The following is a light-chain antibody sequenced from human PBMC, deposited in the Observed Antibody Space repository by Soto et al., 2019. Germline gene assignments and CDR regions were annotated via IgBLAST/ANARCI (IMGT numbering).Light chain of an antibody. CDR1: SSDVGGYNY. J-gene: IGLJ1*01. CDR3: SSYTSSSTWV. Sequence: QSALTQAASVSGSPGQSITISCTGTSSDVGGYNYVSWYQQHPGKAPKLMIYDVSNRPSGVSNRFSGSKSGNTASLTISGIQAEDEADYYCSSYTSSSTWVFGTGTKVTVL. V-gene: IGLV2-14*01. CDR2: DVS.